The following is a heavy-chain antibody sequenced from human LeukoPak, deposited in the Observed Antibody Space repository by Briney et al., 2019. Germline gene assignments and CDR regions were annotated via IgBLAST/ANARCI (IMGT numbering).Heavy chain of an antibody. D-gene: IGHD1-26*01. J-gene: IGHJ5*01. V-gene: IGHV3-74*01. Sequence: PGGSLRLSCAASGFTFRNYHMHWIRQAPGKGLEWISRISYDGSRTTHVDSVKGRFTISRDDAKNTVNLQMNSLRAEDTAVYYCARDFSWELFDFWGQGTLVTVS. CDR1: GFTFRNYH. CDR3: ARDFSWELFDF. CDR2: ISYDGSRT.